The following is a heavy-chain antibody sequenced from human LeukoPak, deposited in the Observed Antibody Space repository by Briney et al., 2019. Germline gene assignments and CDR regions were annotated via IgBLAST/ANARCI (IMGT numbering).Heavy chain of an antibody. Sequence: SETLSLTCTVSGGSISSSSYLWVWIRQYPGKGLEWIGFIYYTGSTDYKSTLKSRVIISVDTSTNQFSLELSSVTVADTAVYYCARGAYPSAWFDPWGQGMLVTVSS. D-gene: IGHD6-25*01. CDR2: IYYTGST. CDR1: GGSISSSSYL. V-gene: IGHV4-31*03. CDR3: ARGAYPSAWFDP. J-gene: IGHJ5*02.